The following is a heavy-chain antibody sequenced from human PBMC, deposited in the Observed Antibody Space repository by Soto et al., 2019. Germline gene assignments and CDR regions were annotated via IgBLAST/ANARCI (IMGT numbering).Heavy chain of an antibody. J-gene: IGHJ6*02. Sequence: QVQLKESGPGLVKPAETLSLTCTVSGGSIRRYYWSWIRQPPGKGLEWIGYIYYSGSTNNNPPLMSRGTIPVDTSKNQFALKLSSVPAADTAVYYCARDMAAAGNGLRYYGMDVWGQGTTVSVSS. D-gene: IGHD6-13*01. CDR1: GGSIRRYY. CDR3: ARDMAAAGNGLRYYGMDV. V-gene: IGHV4-59*12. CDR2: IYYSGST.